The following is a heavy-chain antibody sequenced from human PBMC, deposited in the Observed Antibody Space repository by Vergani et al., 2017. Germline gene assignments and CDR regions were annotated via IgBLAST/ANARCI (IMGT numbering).Heavy chain of an antibody. CDR2: IYNSGNG. Sequence: QMQLQESGPGLVKASETLSLTCTVSGDSIISRSYYWGWIRQPPGKGLEWIGSIYNSGNGDSSSSLKSRVTISADTSKTQFSLRLTSVTAADTAVYYCASKRGACRAAYCHSYDFWVPGTLVGVSS. D-gene: IGHD2-15*01. J-gene: IGHJ4*02. V-gene: IGHV4-39*01. CDR3: ASKRGACRAAYCHSYDF. CDR1: GDSIISRSYY.